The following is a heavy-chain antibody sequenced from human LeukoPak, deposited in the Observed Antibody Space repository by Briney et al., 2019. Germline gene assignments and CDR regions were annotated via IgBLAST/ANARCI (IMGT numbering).Heavy chain of an antibody. V-gene: IGHV3-66*01. CDR2: IYSENST. CDR3: ARAPYHDILTGYYKRTNPFDV. D-gene: IGHD3-9*01. J-gene: IGHJ3*01. CDR1: GFAVSYNY. Sequence: PGGSLRLSCAASGFAVSYNYMSWVRQAPGKGLEWVSVIYSENSTHYADSVKGRFIISIDNSKNTLYLRMNSLRAEDTAEYYCARAPYHDILTGYYKRTNPFDVWGQGTMVTVSS.